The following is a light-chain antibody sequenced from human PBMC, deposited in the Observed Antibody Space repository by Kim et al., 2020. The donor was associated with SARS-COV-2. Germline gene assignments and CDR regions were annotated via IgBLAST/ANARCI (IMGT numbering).Light chain of an antibody. CDR1: QSVSSSY. CDR3: QQYGTSPLT. CDR2: GAS. V-gene: IGKV3-20*01. J-gene: IGKJ4*01. Sequence: EIVLTQSPATLSLSPGERAALSCRASQSVSSSYLAWYQQKPGQAPRLLIYGASSRATGIPDRFSGSGSGTDFTLTITRLEPDDFAVYYCQQYGTSPLTFGGVTKLEI.